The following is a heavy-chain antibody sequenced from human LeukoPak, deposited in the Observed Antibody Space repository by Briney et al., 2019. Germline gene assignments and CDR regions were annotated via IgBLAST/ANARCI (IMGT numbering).Heavy chain of an antibody. Sequence: SETLSLTCAVYGGSFSGYYWSWIRQPPGKGLEWIGEINHSGSTNYNPSLKSRVTISVDTSKNQFSLKLSSVTAADTAVYYCARRVVRGVIITVYYMDVWGKGTTVTISS. V-gene: IGHV4-34*01. D-gene: IGHD3-10*01. J-gene: IGHJ6*03. CDR1: GGSFSGYY. CDR2: INHSGST. CDR3: ARRVVRGVIITVYYMDV.